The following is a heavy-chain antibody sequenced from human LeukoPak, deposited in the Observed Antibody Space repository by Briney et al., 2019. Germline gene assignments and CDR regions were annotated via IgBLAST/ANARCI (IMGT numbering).Heavy chain of an antibody. D-gene: IGHD1-14*01. CDR2: ISGGGGST. CDR1: GFTFSRYA. Sequence: GGSLRLSCAASGFTFSRYAMSWVRQAPGKGLEWVSAISGGGGSTYYADSVKRRLRISRDNAKNTLYLQMNSLRAEDTAVYYCAKGFITAFDIWGQGTMVTVSS. CDR3: AKGFITAFDI. V-gene: IGHV3-23*01. J-gene: IGHJ3*02.